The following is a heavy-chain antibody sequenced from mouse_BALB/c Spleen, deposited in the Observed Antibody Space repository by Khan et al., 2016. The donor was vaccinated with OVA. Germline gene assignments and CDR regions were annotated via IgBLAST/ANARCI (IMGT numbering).Heavy chain of an antibody. CDR1: GYTFPDYE. CDR3: TRSTFAY. CDR2: IDPKTGVT. J-gene: IGHJ3*01. Sequence: QVQLQQSGAELVRPGASVTLSCKASGYTFPDYELHWVKQTPVHGLEWIGVIDPKTGVTAYNQKFKGKATLTADQSSRTAYMELRSLTSEDSAVYYCTRSTFAYWGQGTLVTVSA. V-gene: IGHV1-15*01.